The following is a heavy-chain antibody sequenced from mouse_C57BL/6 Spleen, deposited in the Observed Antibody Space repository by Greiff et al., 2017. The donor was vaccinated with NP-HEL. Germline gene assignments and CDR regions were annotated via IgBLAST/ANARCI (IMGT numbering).Heavy chain of an antibody. CDR1: GWTFTEYT. CDR3: ARHVLGGGMDY. J-gene: IGHJ4*01. Sequence: QVQLHQSGAELVKKGGAGQVSWRGAGWTFTEYTIHWVKQRSGQGLEWIGWFYPGSGSIKYNEKFKDKATLTADKSSSTVYMELSRLTSEDSAVYFCARHVLGGGMDYWGQGTSVTVSS. D-gene: IGHD3-3*01. V-gene: IGHV1-62-2*01. CDR2: FYPGSGSI.